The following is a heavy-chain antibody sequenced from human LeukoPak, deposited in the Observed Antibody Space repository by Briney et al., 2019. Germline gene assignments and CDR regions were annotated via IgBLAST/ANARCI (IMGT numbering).Heavy chain of an antibody. CDR2: VYYRGST. Sequence: PWDTLSLTCVVSGGPVCGYHGVWIRQPPGRGLEWIGYVYYRGSTNYNPSFESRITISVDTSRNQFSLQLSSVTAADTAVYWSARIQRYCSGGACYVLDNWGQGTLVAVSS. CDR1: GGPVCGYH. J-gene: IGHJ4*02. V-gene: IGHV4-59*02. CDR3: ARIQRYCSGGACYVLDN. D-gene: IGHD2-15*01.